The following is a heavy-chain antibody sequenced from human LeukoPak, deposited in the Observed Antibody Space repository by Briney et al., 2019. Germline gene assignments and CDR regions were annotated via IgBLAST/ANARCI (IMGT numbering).Heavy chain of an antibody. CDR2: IKSKTDGGTT. V-gene: IGHV3-15*01. J-gene: IGHJ4*02. CDR1: GFTFSNAW. CDR3: TTVRYFEWLPLDY. Sequence: PGGSLRLSCAASGFTFSNAWMSWVRQAPGKGLEWVGRIKSKTDGGTTDYAAPVKGRFTISRDDSKNTLYLQMNSLKTEDTAVYYCTTVRYFEWLPLDYWGQGTLVTVCS. D-gene: IGHD3-9*01.